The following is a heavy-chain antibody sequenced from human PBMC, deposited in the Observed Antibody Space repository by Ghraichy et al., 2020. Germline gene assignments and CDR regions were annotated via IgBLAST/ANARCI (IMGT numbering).Heavy chain of an antibody. CDR3: AREAEYRINSSGWHRGFDY. D-gene: IGHD6-19*01. CDR2: ISAYNGNT. J-gene: IGHJ4*02. CDR1: GYTFTSYG. V-gene: IGHV1-18*04. Sequence: ASVKVSCKASGYTFTSYGISWVRQAPGQGLEWMGWISAYNGNTNYAQKLQGRVTMTTDTSTSTAYMELRSLRSDDTAVYYCAREAEYRINSSGWHRGFDYWGQGTLVTVSS.